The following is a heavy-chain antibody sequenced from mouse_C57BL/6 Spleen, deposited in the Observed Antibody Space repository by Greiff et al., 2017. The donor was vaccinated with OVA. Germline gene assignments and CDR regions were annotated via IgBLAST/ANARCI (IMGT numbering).Heavy chain of an antibody. V-gene: IGHV6-3*01. J-gene: IGHJ3*01. CDR3: TRSTTVVAPFAY. CDR1: GFTFSNYW. D-gene: IGHD1-1*01. Sequence: EVKLLESGGGLVQPGGSMKLSCVASGFTFSNYWMNWVRQSPEKGLEWVAQIRLKSDNYATHYAESVKGRFTISRDDSKSSVYLQMNNLRAEDTGIYYCTRSTTVVAPFAYWGQGTLVTVSA. CDR2: IRLKSDNYAT.